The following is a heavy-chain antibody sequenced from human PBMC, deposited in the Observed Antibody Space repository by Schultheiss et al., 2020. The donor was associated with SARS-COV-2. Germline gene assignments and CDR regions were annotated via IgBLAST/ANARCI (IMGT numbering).Heavy chain of an antibody. D-gene: IGHD2-8*01. CDR2: INSDGSST. Sequence: GGSLRLSCAASGFTFSSYWMHWVRQAPGKGLVWVSRINSDGSSTSYADSVKGRFTISRDNSKNTLYLQMNSLRAEDTAVYYCAKPQDIVLMVYAQALDYWGQGTLVTVSS. V-gene: IGHV3-74*01. CDR1: GFTFSSYW. CDR3: AKPQDIVLMVYAQALDY. J-gene: IGHJ4*02.